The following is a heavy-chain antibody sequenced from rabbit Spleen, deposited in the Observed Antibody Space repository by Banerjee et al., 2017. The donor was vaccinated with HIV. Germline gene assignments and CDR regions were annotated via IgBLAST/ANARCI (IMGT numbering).Heavy chain of an antibody. Sequence: QEQLVESGGGLVQPEGSLTLTCTASGFSFHSTYYMCWVRQAPGKGLEWIACIAGSSSGFTYSATWAKGRFTISKTSSTTVTLQMTSLTAADTATYFCARDTGSSFSSYGMDLWGPGTLVTVS. CDR3: ARDTGSSFSSYGMDL. D-gene: IGHD8-1*01. CDR1: GFSFHSTYY. J-gene: IGHJ6*01. CDR2: IAGSSSGFT. V-gene: IGHV1S45*01.